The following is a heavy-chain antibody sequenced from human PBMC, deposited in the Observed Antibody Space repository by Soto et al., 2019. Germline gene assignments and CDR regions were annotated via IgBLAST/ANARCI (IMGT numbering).Heavy chain of an antibody. CDR3: ASARIVVAGTIVDY. V-gene: IGHV4-38-2*01. Sequence: SETLSLTCAVSGYSLTSGYYCGWIRQPPGKGLEWIGSIYHSGDAYYNPSLKSRVTISVDTSKNHFSLKLTSVTAAATAVYYCASARIVVAGTIVDYWGQGTLVTVSS. D-gene: IGHD6-19*01. CDR1: GYSLTSGYY. J-gene: IGHJ4*02. CDR2: IYHSGDA.